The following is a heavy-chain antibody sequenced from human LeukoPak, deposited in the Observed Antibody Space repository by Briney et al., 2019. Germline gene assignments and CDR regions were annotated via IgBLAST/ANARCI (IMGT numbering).Heavy chain of an antibody. D-gene: IGHD3-10*01. V-gene: IGHV4-38-2*02. J-gene: IGHJ4*02. CDR1: GYSISSGYY. Sequence: PSETLSLTCTVSGYSISSGYYWGWIRQPPGKGLEWIGSIYHSGSTYYNPSLKSRVTISVDTSKNQFSLKLSSVTAADTAVYYCARDLAGPDYWGQGTLVTVSS. CDR2: IYHSGST. CDR3: ARDLAGPDY.